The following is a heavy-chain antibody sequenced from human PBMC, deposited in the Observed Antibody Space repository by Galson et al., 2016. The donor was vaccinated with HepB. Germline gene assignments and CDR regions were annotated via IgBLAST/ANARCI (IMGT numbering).Heavy chain of an antibody. J-gene: IGHJ4*02. Sequence: SLRLSCAASGFTFSSYDMHWVRQATGKGLESVSTIGTAGDTYYPGSVKGRFTIPRENARNSLYLQMNSLRAGDTAVYYCARVSYYDSSGYYFYYFDYWGQGTLVTVSS. CDR1: GFTFSSYD. D-gene: IGHD3-22*01. CDR2: IGTAGDT. V-gene: IGHV3-13*01. CDR3: ARVSYYDSSGYYFYYFDY.